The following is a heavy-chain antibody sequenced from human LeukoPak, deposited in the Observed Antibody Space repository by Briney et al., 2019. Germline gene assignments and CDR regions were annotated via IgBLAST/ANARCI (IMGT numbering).Heavy chain of an antibody. D-gene: IGHD6-13*01. CDR1: GFTFSNYA. CDR2: ISSSGSVI. J-gene: IGHJ6*03. V-gene: IGHV3-11*01. CDR3: ARDAGSGWYRPYHYYYMDV. Sequence: PGGSLRLSCAASGFTFSNYAMSWVRQAPGKGLEWASYISSSGSVIKYADSVKGRFTISRDNTQSSLYLEMNSLRVEDTAVYYCARDAGSGWYRPYHYYYMDVWGKGTTVTISS.